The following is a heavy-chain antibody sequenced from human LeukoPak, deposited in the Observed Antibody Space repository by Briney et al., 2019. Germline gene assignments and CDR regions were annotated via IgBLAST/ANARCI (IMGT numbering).Heavy chain of an antibody. Sequence: PSETLSLTCTVSGGSVSSGSYYWSWIRQPPGKGLEWIGYIYYSGSTNYNPSLKSRVTISVDTSKNQFSLKLSSVTVADTAVYYCASAYCGGDCYGYYYYYGMDVWGQGTTVTVSS. J-gene: IGHJ6*02. CDR1: GGSVSSGSYY. V-gene: IGHV4-61*01. D-gene: IGHD2-21*02. CDR2: IYYSGST. CDR3: ASAYCGGDCYGYYYYYGMDV.